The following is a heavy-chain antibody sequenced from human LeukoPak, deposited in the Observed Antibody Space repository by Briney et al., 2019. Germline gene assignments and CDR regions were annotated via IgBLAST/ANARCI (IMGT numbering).Heavy chain of an antibody. J-gene: IGHJ4*02. CDR2: IRSKAYGGTT. CDR1: GFIFGDYA. CDR3: TRDRVRSVTTFDY. D-gene: IGHD4-17*01. V-gene: IGHV3-49*04. Sequence: GGSMRLSCTGSGFIFGDYAMNWVRQAPGKGLEWVGFIRSKAYGGTTEYAASVKGRFTISRDDSKSIAYLQMNSLKTEDTAMYYCTRDRVRSVTTFDYWGQGTLVTVSS.